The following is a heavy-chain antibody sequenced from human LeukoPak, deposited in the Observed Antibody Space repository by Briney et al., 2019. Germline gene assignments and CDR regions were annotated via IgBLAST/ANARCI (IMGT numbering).Heavy chain of an antibody. Sequence: PGGSLRLSCAASGFTFSSYGMHWVRQAPGKGLEWVSGISGSGGSTYYAESVKGRFIISRDNSKNTLYLQMNSLGAEDAAIYYCAKPIGYCSGGGCSAFDIWGRGTMVTVSS. CDR3: AKPIGYCSGGGCSAFDI. CDR2: ISGSGGST. V-gene: IGHV3-23*01. J-gene: IGHJ3*02. CDR1: GFTFSSYG. D-gene: IGHD2-15*01.